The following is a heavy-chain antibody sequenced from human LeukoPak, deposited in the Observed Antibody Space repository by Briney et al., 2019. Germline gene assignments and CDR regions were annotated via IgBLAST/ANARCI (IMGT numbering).Heavy chain of an antibody. D-gene: IGHD6-19*01. V-gene: IGHV3-23*01. CDR3: ATRSIAVAGTHFDY. Sequence: GGSLRLSCAASGFTFSSYAMNWVRQAPGKGLEWVSTISGSGGSTYYADSVKGRFTISRDNSKKTPYLQMNSLRAEDTAVYHCATRSIAVAGTHFDYWGQGTLVTVSS. CDR1: GFTFSSYA. CDR2: ISGSGGST. J-gene: IGHJ4*02.